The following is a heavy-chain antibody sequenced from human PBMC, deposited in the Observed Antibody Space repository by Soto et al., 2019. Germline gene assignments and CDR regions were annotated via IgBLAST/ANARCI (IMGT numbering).Heavy chain of an antibody. CDR2: IIPIFGTA. J-gene: IGHJ4*02. Sequence: SVKVSCKASGGTFSSYAISWVRQAPGQGLEWMGGIIPIFGTANYAQKFQGRVTITADESTSTAYMELSSLRSEDTAVYYCARGSSPSKVVVVPAATPRGGYFDYWGQGTLVTVSS. V-gene: IGHV1-69*13. D-gene: IGHD2-2*01. CDR1: GGTFSSYA. CDR3: ARGSSPSKVVVVPAATPRGGYFDY.